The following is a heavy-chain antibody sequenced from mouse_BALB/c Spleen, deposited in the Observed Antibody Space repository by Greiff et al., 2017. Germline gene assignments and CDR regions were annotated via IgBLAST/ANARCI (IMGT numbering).Heavy chain of an antibody. CDR3: ARLGYGNYVFAY. J-gene: IGHJ3*01. D-gene: IGHD2-1*01. CDR1: GYAFSSYW. CDR2: IYPGDGDT. V-gene: IGHV1-80*01. Sequence: VQLQQSGAELVRPGSSVKISCKAPGYAFSSYWMNWVKQRPGQGLEWIGQIYPGDGDTNYNGKFKGKATLTADKSSSTAYMQLSSLTSEDSAVYFCARLGYGNYVFAYWGQGTLVTVSA.